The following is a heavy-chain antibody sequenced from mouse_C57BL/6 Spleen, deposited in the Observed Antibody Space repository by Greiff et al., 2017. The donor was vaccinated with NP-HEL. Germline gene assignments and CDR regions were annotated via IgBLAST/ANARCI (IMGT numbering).Heavy chain of an antibody. CDR2: IDPEDGET. V-gene: IGHV14-2*01. Sequence: EVQLQQSGAELVKPGASVKLSCTASGFNIKDYYMHWVKQRTEQGLEWIGRIDPEDGETKYAPNFQGKATITADTSSNTAYLQLSSLTSEDTAGYYCAREGSYFYFDYWGQGTTLTVSS. D-gene: IGHD1-1*02. J-gene: IGHJ2*01. CDR1: GFNIKDYY. CDR3: AREGSYFYFDY.